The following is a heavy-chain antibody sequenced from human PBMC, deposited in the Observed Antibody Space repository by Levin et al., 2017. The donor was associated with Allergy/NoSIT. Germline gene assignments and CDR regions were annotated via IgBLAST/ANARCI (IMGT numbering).Heavy chain of an antibody. D-gene: IGHD4-23*01. V-gene: IGHV3-30*04. Sequence: PGGSLRLSCAASGFTFSSYAMHWVRQAPGKGLELVAVISYDGSNKYYADSVKGRFTISRDNSKNTLYLQMNSLRAEDTAVYYCARDYGGNPPDYWGQGTLVTVSS. J-gene: IGHJ4*02. CDR1: GFTFSSYA. CDR2: ISYDGSNK. CDR3: ARDYGGNPPDY.